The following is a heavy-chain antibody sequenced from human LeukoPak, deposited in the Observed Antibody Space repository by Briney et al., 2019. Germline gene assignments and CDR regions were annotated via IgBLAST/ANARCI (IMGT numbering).Heavy chain of an antibody. CDR1: GGSISSYY. CDR2: IYTSGST. D-gene: IGHD5-18*01. V-gene: IGHV4-4*07. Sequence: PSETLSLTCTVSGGSISSYYWSWIRQPAGKGLEWIGRIYTSGSTNYNPSLKSRVTMSADTSKNQFSLKLSSVTAADTAVYYCARGGYSYGYLHPLDYWGQGTLVTVSS. CDR3: ARGGYSYGYLHPLDY. J-gene: IGHJ4*02.